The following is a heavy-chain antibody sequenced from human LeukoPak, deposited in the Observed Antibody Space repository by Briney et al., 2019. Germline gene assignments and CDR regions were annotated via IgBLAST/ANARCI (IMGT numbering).Heavy chain of an antibody. J-gene: IGHJ3*02. CDR2: IYYSGST. CDR1: GGSISSYY. CDR3: AREDERDAFDI. V-gene: IGHV4-59*01. Sequence: PSETLSLTCTVSGGSISSYYWSWIRQPPGKGLEWIGCIYYSGSTNYNPSLKSRVTISVDTSKNQFSLKLSSVTAADTAVYYCAREDERDAFDIWGQGTMVTVSS. D-gene: IGHD1-1*01.